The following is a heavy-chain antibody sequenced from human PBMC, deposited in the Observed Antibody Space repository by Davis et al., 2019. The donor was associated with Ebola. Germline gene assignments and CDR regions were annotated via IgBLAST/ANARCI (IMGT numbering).Heavy chain of an antibody. CDR3: ASHGVRGGLYGMDV. CDR1: GYSFSTFW. V-gene: IGHV5-51*01. CDR2: IYPGDSDT. Sequence: GESLKISCKVSGYSFSTFWIGWVRQMPGKGLEWMGIIYPGDSDTRYNPSFPGQVTIAADKSITTAYLQWSSLKASDTAVYYCASHGVRGGLYGMDVWGRGTTVTVSS. J-gene: IGHJ6*04. D-gene: IGHD3-10*01.